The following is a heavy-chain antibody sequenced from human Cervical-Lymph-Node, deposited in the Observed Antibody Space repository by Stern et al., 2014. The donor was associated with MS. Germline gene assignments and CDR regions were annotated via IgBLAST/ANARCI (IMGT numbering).Heavy chain of an antibody. D-gene: IGHD4-17*01. J-gene: IGHJ4*02. CDR3: ARLPGGYGAPLDY. V-gene: IGHV5-51*01. CDR1: GYSFTSYW. Sequence: EVQLVESGAEVKKPGESLKISCKGSGYSFTSYWIGWVRQMPGKGLERMGIIYPGDSDTRYSPSFQGQVTTSANNSSSTAYLQWSSLKASDAAMYYCARLPGGYGAPLDYWGQGTLVTVSS. CDR2: IYPGDSDT.